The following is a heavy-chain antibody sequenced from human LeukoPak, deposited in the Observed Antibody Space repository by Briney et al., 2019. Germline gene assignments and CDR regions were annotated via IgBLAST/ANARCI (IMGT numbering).Heavy chain of an antibody. CDR3: AKGESMVRGHLDL. CDR2: IGGSGANT. V-gene: IGHV3-23*01. Sequence: PGVSLRLSCAASGFTFSRYTVTCVPDAPGEGVEGVSAIGGSGANTYYADSVKGRFTISRDNSKNALYLQVNSLRAEDTAVYYCAKGESMVRGHLDLWGQGTLVTVSS. CDR1: GFTFSRYT. D-gene: IGHD3-10*01. J-gene: IGHJ5*02.